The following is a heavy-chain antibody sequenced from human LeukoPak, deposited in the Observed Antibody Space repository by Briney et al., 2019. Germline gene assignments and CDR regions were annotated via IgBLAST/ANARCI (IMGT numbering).Heavy chain of an antibody. Sequence: SETLSLTCAVSGASINDFYWTWIRQPPGKGLEWIGYVYYGGSTNYNPSLKSRVSMTVDTSKNQFSLTLTSVTVADTAFYYCARGGIRGYSAFDNLDFWGLGTHVTVSS. CDR3: ARGGIRGYSAFDNLDF. D-gene: IGHD5-12*01. CDR2: VYYGGST. CDR1: GASINDFY. V-gene: IGHV4-59*01. J-gene: IGHJ4*02.